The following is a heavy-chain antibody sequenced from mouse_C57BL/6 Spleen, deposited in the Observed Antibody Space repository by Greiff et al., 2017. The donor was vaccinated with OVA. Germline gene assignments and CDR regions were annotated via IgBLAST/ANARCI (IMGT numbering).Heavy chain of an antibody. Sequence: DVQLQESGPGMVKPSQSLSLTCTVTGYSITSGYDWHWIRHFPGNKLEWMGYISYSGSTNYNPSLKSRISITHDTSKNHFFLKLNSVTTEDTATYYCARDGGFYYGRGAMDYWGQGTSVTVSS. CDR3: ARDGGFYYGRGAMDY. CDR2: ISYSGST. J-gene: IGHJ4*01. CDR1: GYSITSGYD. V-gene: IGHV3-1*01. D-gene: IGHD1-1*01.